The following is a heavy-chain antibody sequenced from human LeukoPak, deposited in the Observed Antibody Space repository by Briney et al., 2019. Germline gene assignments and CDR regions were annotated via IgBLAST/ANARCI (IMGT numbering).Heavy chain of an antibody. J-gene: IGHJ5*02. CDR3: ASSQIQEENWFDP. CDR2: IYHSGST. V-gene: IGHV4-30-2*01. D-gene: IGHD1-1*01. Sequence: SETLSLTCTVSGGSISSGGYYWSWIRQPPGKGLEWIGYIYHSGSTYYNPSLKSRVTISVDRSKNQFSLKLSSVTAADTAVYYCASSQIQEENWFDPWGQGTLVTVSS. CDR1: GGSISSGGYY.